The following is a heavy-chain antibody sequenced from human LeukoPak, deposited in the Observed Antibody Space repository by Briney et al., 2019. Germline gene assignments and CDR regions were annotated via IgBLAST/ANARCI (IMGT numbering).Heavy chain of an antibody. Sequence: GRSLRLSCAASGFTFSSYGMHWVRQAPGKGLEWVAVISYDGSNKYYADSVKGRFAISRDNSKNTLYLQMNSLRAEDTAVYYCAKDSDYYDSSGYTPPDYWGQGTLVTVSS. J-gene: IGHJ4*02. V-gene: IGHV3-30*18. D-gene: IGHD3-22*01. CDR3: AKDSDYYDSSGYTPPDY. CDR2: ISYDGSNK. CDR1: GFTFSSYG.